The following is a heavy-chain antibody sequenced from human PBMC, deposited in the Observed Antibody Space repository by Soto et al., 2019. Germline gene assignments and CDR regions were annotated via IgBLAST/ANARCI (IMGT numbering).Heavy chain of an antibody. CDR1: GGSISSGDNY. J-gene: IGHJ5*02. D-gene: IGHD4-17*01. CDR3: ARGGAVTTDWCDP. V-gene: IGHV4-30-4*01. Sequence: QVQLQESGPGLVKPSQTLSLTCTVSGGSISSGDNYWSWIRQPPGKGLEWIGYIYYSGSTYYNPSLKSRVTISVDTSKNQFSLKLSSVTAADTAVYYCARGGAVTTDWCDPWGQGTLVTVSS. CDR2: IYYSGST.